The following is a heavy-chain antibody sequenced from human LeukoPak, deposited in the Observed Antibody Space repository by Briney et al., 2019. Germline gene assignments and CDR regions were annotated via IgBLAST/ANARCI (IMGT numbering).Heavy chain of an antibody. CDR2: ISGSGGST. CDR1: GFTFSSYA. Sequence: GGSLRLSCAASGFTFSSYAMSWVRQAPGKGLEWVSAISGSGGSTYYADSVKGRFTISRDNSKNTLYLQMNSLRAEDTAVYYCAKVRRFLEWLYDAFDIWGQGTMVTVSS. D-gene: IGHD3-3*01. J-gene: IGHJ3*02. V-gene: IGHV3-23*01. CDR3: AKVRRFLEWLYDAFDI.